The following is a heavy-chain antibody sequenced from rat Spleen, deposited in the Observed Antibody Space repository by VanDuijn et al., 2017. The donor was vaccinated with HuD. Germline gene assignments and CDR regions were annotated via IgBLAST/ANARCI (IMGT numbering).Heavy chain of an antibody. V-gene: IGHV2-6*01. CDR2: ISSGGTT. Sequence: QVQLKESGPGLVQPSQTLSLTCTVSGFSLTSYNVHWVRQPTGKGLEWIAAISSGGTTYYHSPLKSRLSITRDTSKSQVFLKMNNLQTEDTAMYFCASQHYYDGYHRDFWGQGVMVTVSS. J-gene: IGHJ2*01. CDR3: ASQHYYDGYHRDF. CDR1: GFSLTSYN. D-gene: IGHD1-12*03.